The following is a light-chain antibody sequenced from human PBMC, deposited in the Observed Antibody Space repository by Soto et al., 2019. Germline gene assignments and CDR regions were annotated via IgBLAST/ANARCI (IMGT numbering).Light chain of an antibody. Sequence: QSALTQPASVSGSPGQSITISCTGSSSDVGAYNYVSWYQQHPGKAPKLMIHEVSDRPSGASIRFSGSKSGNTASLTISGLQAEDEDDYYCSSYTSSSTYVFGTGTKLTVL. CDR3: SSYTSSSTYV. CDR2: EVS. V-gene: IGLV2-14*01. CDR1: SSDVGAYNY. J-gene: IGLJ1*01.